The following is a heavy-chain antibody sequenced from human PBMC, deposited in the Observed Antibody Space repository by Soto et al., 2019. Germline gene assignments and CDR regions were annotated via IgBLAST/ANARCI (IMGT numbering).Heavy chain of an antibody. D-gene: IGHD1-26*01. Sequence: PGGSLRLSCAASGFTFSRYDMHWVRQAPGKGLEWVAIISYDGSNKNYADSVKGRFTISRDNSKNTQYLQMNSLRPGDTAVYYCAKGSYSGIYSDFDYWGQGTLVTVSS. CDR1: GFTFSRYD. V-gene: IGHV3-30*18. CDR2: ISYDGSNK. CDR3: AKGSYSGIYSDFDY. J-gene: IGHJ4*02.